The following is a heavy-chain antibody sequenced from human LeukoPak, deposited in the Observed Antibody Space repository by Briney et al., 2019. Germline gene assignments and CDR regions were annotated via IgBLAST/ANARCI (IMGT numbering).Heavy chain of an antibody. CDR1: GXTFSSLA. Sequence: GGSLRLSCTASGXTFSSLAVTWVRQAPGKGLELVSTIRSNGDTTYNADSVKGRFTISRDNSKNTLYLELNSLRVEDTATFYCAKGQELDDGVFDSWGQGTMVTVSS. CDR2: IRSNGDTT. J-gene: IGHJ4*02. CDR3: AKGQELDDGVFDS. V-gene: IGHV3-23*01. D-gene: IGHD1-1*01.